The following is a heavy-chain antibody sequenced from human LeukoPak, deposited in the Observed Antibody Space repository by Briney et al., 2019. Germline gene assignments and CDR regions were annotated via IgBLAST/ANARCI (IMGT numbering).Heavy chain of an antibody. CDR3: ASFPYRYCSSTSCDAFDI. J-gene: IGHJ3*02. CDR2: INPSGGST. Sequence: ASVKVSCKASGYTFTSYYMHWVRQAPGQGLEWMGIINPSGGSTSYAQKFQGSVTMTRDMSTSTVYMELSGLRSEDTAVYYCASFPYRYCSSTSCDAFDIWGQGTMVTVSS. D-gene: IGHD2-2*01. V-gene: IGHV1-46*01. CDR1: GYTFTSYY.